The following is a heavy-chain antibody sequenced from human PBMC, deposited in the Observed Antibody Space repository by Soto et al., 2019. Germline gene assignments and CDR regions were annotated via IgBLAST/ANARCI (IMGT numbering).Heavy chain of an antibody. V-gene: IGHV2-5*02. J-gene: IGHJ4*02. D-gene: IGHD3-3*01. Sequence: QITLNESGPTLVRPTETLTLTCRFSGFSLTTSGVGVGWIRQSPGKAPEWLALIYWDDDKRYSASLKSRITITKDTSKNQVVLTVSDLDPTDTATYYCAHRVLRMVFGLVTTTAIYFDFWGQGTPVAVSS. CDR3: AHRVLRMVFGLVTTTAIYFDF. CDR1: GFSLTTSGVG. CDR2: IYWDDDK.